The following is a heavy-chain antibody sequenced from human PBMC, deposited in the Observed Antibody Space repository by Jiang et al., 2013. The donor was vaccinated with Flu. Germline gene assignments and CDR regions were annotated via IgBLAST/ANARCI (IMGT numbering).Heavy chain of an antibody. D-gene: IGHD2-2*02. Sequence: GSGLVKPSQTLSLTCTVSGGSISSGGYYWSWIRQHPGKGLEWIGYIYYSGSTYYNPSLKSRVTISVDTSKNQFSLKLSSVTAADTAVYYCARGGCSSTSCYTGIDYWGQGTLVTVS. CDR1: GGSISSGGYY. J-gene: IGHJ4*02. CDR3: ARGGCSSTSCYTGIDY. V-gene: IGHV4-31*03. CDR2: IYYSGST.